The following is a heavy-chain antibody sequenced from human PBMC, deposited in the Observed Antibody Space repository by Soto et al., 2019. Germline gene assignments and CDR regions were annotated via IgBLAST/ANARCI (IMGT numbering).Heavy chain of an antibody. V-gene: IGHV3-66*01. CDR3: AREPRYCRGGSCSITGDAYDI. CDR1: GFIVSDTY. J-gene: IGHJ3*02. CDR2: ISNRGDT. Sequence: EVQLVESGGGLVQPGGSLRLSCTASGFIVSDTYVNWVRQAPGKGLEWVSVISNRGDTHYADSVRGRFSLSRDISDNTLHLQMNNLRVEDPAVYYCAREPRYCRGGSCSITGDAYDIWGQGTMVTVSS. D-gene: IGHD2-15*01.